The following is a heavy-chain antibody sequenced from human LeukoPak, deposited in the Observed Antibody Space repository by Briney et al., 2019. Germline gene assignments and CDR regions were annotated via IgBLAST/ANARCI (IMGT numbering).Heavy chain of an antibody. J-gene: IGHJ4*01. CDR1: GFTVSSNY. V-gene: IGHV3-53*01. CDR3: ARESWFGELNY. Sequence: PGGSLRLSCAASGFTVSSNYMSWVRQAPGKGLEWVSVIYSGGSTYYADSVKGRFTISRDNSKNTLYLQMNSLRAEDTAVYYCARESWFGELNYWGQEPWSPSPQ. D-gene: IGHD3-10*01. CDR2: IYSGGST.